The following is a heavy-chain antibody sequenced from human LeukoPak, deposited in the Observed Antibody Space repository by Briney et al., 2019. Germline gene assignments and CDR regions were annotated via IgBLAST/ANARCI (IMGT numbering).Heavy chain of an antibody. CDR1: GFSFSAYP. Sequence: GGSLRLSCAASGFSFSAYPMGWVRQAPGKGLQWLSGISASGDVTFHADRVKGRFAISRDNAKNSLYLQMNSLRAEDTAVYYCARGTRIAATHFDIWGQGTMVTVSS. J-gene: IGHJ3*02. CDR2: ISASGDVT. D-gene: IGHD6-13*01. V-gene: IGHV3-23*01. CDR3: ARGTRIAATHFDI.